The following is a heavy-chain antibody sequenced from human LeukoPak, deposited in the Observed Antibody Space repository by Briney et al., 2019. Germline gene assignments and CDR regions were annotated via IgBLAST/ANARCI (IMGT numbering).Heavy chain of an antibody. CDR3: ARDVDLERFDY. CDR1: GYSISSGLH. CDR2: IYHSGST. V-gene: IGHV4-38-2*02. J-gene: IGHJ4*02. Sequence: SETLSLTCSVSGYSISSGLHWAWIRQPPGKGLEWIGSIYHSGSTYYNPSLKSRVTISIDTSMNQFSLRLSSVTAADTAVYFCARDVDLERFDYWGQGTLVTVSS. D-gene: IGHD1-1*01.